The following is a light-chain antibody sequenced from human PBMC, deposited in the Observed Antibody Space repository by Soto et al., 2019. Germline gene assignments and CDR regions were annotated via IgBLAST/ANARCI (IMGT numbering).Light chain of an antibody. J-gene: IGLJ2*01. CDR2: VNSDGSH. CDR1: SGHSSYA. V-gene: IGLV4-69*01. CDR3: QTWGAGIQL. Sequence: QPVLTQSPSASASLGASVKLTCTLSSGHSSYAIAWHQQQPEKGPRYLMKVNSDGSHSKVDGIPDRFSGSSSGAERYLTISSRQSEDEADYYCQTWGAGIQLFGGGTKVTVL.